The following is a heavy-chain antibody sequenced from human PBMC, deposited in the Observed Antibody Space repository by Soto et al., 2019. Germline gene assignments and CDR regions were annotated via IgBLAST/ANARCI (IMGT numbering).Heavy chain of an antibody. Sequence: QVQLVQSGAEVKKPGPSVKVSCKASGYTFTSYYMHWVRQAPGQGLEWMGIINPSGGSTSYAQKFQGRVTMTRDTSTSTVYMELSSLRSEDTAVYYCTREIVPGNQYNWFDPWGQGTLVTVSS. CDR1: GYTFTSYY. CDR2: INPSGGST. V-gene: IGHV1-46*01. D-gene: IGHD1-26*01. J-gene: IGHJ5*02. CDR3: TREIVPGNQYNWFDP.